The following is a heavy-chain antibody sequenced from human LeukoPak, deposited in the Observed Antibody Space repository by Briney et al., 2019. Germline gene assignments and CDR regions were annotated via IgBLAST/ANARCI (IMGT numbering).Heavy chain of an antibody. CDR1: GFTFSDYV. J-gene: IGHJ4*02. V-gene: IGHV3-23*01. D-gene: IGHD3-10*01. CDR3: ASSTVRGGYGDYDY. CDR2: ISGSGDST. Sequence: GGSLRLSCAASGFTFSDYVMSWVRQAPGKGLEWVSAISGSGDSTYYSDSVKARFTSSRDNSRNTLYLQIHSLRAEDTAIYYCASSTVRGGYGDYDYWGQGTQVIVSS.